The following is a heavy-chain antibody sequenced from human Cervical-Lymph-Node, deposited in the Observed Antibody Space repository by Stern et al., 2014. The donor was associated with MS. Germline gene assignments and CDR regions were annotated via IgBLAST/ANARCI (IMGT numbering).Heavy chain of an antibody. CDR1: GFTFSSYG. J-gene: IGHJ4*02. CDR3: VKRGITEVRGVRLGDY. V-gene: IGHV3-30*18. D-gene: IGHD3-10*01. CDR2: ISYDGSDT. Sequence: QVQLVESGGGVVQPGRSLRLTCTVSGFTFSSYGMHWVRQAPGKGLERVSVISYDGSDTYYAESVKGRFTISRDNSKNTLYLEMRSLRPEDTAVYYCVKRGITEVRGVRLGDYWGPGTLVIVSS.